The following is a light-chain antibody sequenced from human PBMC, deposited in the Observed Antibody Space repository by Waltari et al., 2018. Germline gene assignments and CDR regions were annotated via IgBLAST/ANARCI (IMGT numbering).Light chain of an antibody. J-gene: IGKJ1*01. CDR2: AAS. Sequence: RGSEYITHHLTWVQQKPGKAPKSLIYAASSLQSGVPSKFSGGGSWTDFTLTISSLQPEDFGTYYCQQYHSYPPTFGQGTKVEIK. CDR1: EYITHH. V-gene: IGKV1-16*02. CDR3: QQYHSYPPT.